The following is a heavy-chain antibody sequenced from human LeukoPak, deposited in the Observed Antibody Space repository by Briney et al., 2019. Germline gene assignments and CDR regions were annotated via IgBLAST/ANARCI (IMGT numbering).Heavy chain of an antibody. J-gene: IGHJ4*02. V-gene: IGHV3-30*03. CDR3: AREFGS. CDR1: GFTFSSHG. CDR2: TSYDGSNK. Sequence: GGSLRLSCAASGFTFSSHGMHWVRQAPGKGLDWVAITSYDGSNKHYADSVKGRFTISRDNSKNTLYLQMNSLRAEDTAVYYCAREFGSWGQGTLVTVSS.